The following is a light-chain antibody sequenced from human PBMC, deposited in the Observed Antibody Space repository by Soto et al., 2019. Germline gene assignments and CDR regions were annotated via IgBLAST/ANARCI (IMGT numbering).Light chain of an antibody. CDR3: QQYGSSPWT. V-gene: IGKV3-20*01. CDR1: QSVSSSY. Sequence: EIVLTQSPGTLSLSPGERATLSCRASQSVSSSYLASYQQKPGQAPRLLIYGASSRATGIPDRFSGSGSGTDFTLTISRLEPEDFAVYYWQQYGSSPWTFGQGTKVEIK. J-gene: IGKJ1*01. CDR2: GAS.